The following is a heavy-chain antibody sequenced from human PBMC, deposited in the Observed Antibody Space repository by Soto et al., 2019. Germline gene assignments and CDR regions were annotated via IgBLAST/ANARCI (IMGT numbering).Heavy chain of an antibody. J-gene: IGHJ3*02. D-gene: IGHD2-15*01. V-gene: IGHV4-39*01. CDR2: IYYSGST. CDR3: ARHDIGYCSVGSCPPGAFDI. CDR1: GGSISSSSYY. Sequence: SETLSLTCTVSGGSISSSSYYWGWIRQPPGKGLEWIGSIYYSGSTYYNPSLKSRVTISVDTSKNQFSLKLSSVTAADTAVYYCARHDIGYCSVGSCPPGAFDIWGQGTMVTVSS.